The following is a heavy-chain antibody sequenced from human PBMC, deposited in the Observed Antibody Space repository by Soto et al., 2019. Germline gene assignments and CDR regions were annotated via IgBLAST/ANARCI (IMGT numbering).Heavy chain of an antibody. CDR2: INHSGST. J-gene: IGHJ5*02. Sequence: PSETLSLTCAVYGGSFSGYYWSWIRQPPGKGLEWIGEINHSGSTNYNPSLQSRVTITVDTSKNQFSLKLSSVTAADTAVYYCARVRWCSSTSCYRGVNNWFDPWGQGTLVTVSS. V-gene: IGHV4-34*01. CDR3: ARVRWCSSTSCYRGVNNWFDP. CDR1: GGSFSGYY. D-gene: IGHD2-2*01.